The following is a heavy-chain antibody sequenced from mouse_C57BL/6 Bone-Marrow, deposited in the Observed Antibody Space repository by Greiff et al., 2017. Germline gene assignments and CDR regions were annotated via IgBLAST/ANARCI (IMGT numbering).Heavy chain of an antibody. Sequence: QVQLQQSGAELARPGASVKLSCKASGYTFTSYGISWVKQRTGQGLEWIGEIYPRSGNTYYNEKFKGKATLTADKSSSTAYMELRSLTSEDSAVYFSARLNYSGSSLDAMDYWGQGPSVTVSS. V-gene: IGHV1-81*01. CDR1: GYTFTSYG. D-gene: IGHD1-1*01. CDR3: ARLNYSGSSLDAMDY. CDR2: IYPRSGNT. J-gene: IGHJ4*01.